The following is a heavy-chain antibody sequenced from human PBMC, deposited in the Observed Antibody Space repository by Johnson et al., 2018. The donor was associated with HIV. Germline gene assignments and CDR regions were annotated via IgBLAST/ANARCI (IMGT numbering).Heavy chain of an antibody. CDR3: ARVASIALRPDAFDI. J-gene: IGHJ3*02. Sequence: EVQLVESGGGLVQPGGSLILSCAVSGFTVSTSYMTWVRQAPGKGLDWVSVIYSGGSTYYADSVKGRFIISRDNSKNTLYLQMNSLRVEDTAVYYCARVASIALRPDAFDIWGQGTMVTVSS. V-gene: IGHV3-53*01. CDR1: GFTVSTSY. CDR2: IYSGGST. D-gene: IGHD6-6*01.